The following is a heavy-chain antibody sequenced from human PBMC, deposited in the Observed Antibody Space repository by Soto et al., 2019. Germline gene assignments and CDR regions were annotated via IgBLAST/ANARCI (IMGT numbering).Heavy chain of an antibody. CDR2: FDPEDGET. Sequence: ASVKVSCKVSGYTLTELSMHWVRQAPGKGLEWMGGFDPEDGETIYAQKFQGRVTMTEDTSTDTAYMELSSLRSEDTAVYYCATVVYYDSSGYPVGAFDIWGQGTMVTVSS. CDR3: ATVVYYDSSGYPVGAFDI. V-gene: IGHV1-24*01. J-gene: IGHJ3*02. CDR1: GYTLTELS. D-gene: IGHD3-22*01.